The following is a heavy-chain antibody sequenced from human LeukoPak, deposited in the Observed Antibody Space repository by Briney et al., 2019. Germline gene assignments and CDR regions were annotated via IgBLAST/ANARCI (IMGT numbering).Heavy chain of an antibody. J-gene: IGHJ4*02. D-gene: IGHD1-1*01. V-gene: IGHV1-2*02. CDR1: GYTFTGYY. CDR2: INPNSGGT. Sequence: ASVKVSCKASGYTFTGYYMHWVRQAPGQGLERRGWINPNSGGTNYAQKFQGRVTMTRDTSISTAYMELSRLRSDDTAVYYCAEGNWNDVSSDYWGQGTLVTVSS. CDR3: AEGNWNDVSSDY.